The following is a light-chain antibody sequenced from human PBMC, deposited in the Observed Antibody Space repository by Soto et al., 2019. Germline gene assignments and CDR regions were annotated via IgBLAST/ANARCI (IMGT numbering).Light chain of an antibody. CDR3: QQYDNRPIT. V-gene: IGKV1-33*01. CDR1: QDISNY. Sequence: DLQMTQSPSSLSASVGDRVTITCQASQDISNYLNWFQQKPGKAPKLLIYDASNLETGVPSRFSGSGSGTDFTFTISSLQPEDIATYYCQQYDNRPITFGQGTRLEIK. CDR2: DAS. J-gene: IGKJ5*01.